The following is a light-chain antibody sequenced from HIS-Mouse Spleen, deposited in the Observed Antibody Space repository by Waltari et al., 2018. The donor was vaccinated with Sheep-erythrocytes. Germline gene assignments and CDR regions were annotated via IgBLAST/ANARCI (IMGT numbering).Light chain of an antibody. CDR1: ALPKKY. J-gene: IGLJ3*02. Sequence: SYELTQPPSVSVSPGQTARITCSGDALPKKYAYWYQQKSGQAPVLVIYEDSKRPSGIPERFSDSTSGTMATLTISGAQVEDEADYYCYSTDSSGNHWVFDGGTKLTVL. CDR3: YSTDSSGNHWV. V-gene: IGLV3-10*01. CDR2: EDS.